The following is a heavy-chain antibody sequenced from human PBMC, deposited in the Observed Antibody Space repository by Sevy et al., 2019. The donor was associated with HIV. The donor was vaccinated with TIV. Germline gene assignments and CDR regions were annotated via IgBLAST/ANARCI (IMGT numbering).Heavy chain of an antibody. V-gene: IGHV3-33*01. D-gene: IGHD4-17*01. Sequence: GGSLRLSCAASGFTFSTYGMHWVRQAPGKGLEWVAVIWFDGSNTYYADSVKGRFTISRDIAKNTLHLQVNSLRAEDTAVYYCARDLEFYDYGDYGPAFMPDYWGQGTLVTVSS. CDR1: GFTFSTYG. CDR3: ARDLEFYDYGDYGPAFMPDY. CDR2: IWFDGSNT. J-gene: IGHJ4*02.